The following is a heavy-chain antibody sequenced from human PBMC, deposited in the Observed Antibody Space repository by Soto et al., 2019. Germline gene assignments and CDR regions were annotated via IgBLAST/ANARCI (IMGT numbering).Heavy chain of an antibody. CDR1: GFTFSKFW. J-gene: IGHJ4*02. Sequence: EVQLVESGGGLVQPGGSLRLSCATSGFTFSKFWMGWVRQVPGKRPEWMANIKQDGSEKSYADSVKGRFTISRDNARTSLYLQMDGLRGEDTAVNFCAREYYFDSWGRGTLVTVSS. CDR3: AREYYFDS. V-gene: IGHV3-7*04. CDR2: IKQDGSEK.